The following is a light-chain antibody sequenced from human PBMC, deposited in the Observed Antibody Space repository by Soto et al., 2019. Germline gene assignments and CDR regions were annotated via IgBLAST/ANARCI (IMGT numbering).Light chain of an antibody. V-gene: IGKV3-20*01. CDR3: QQYGSSPIT. J-gene: IGKJ5*01. CDR2: GAS. Sequence: ENVLTRSPGTLSLSPGERATLSCRASQSVRSNYVAWYQQKPGQAPRLLISGASSRATGIPDRFSGSGSGTDFTLTISRLEPEDFALYYCQQYGSSPITFGQGTRLDIK. CDR1: QSVRSNY.